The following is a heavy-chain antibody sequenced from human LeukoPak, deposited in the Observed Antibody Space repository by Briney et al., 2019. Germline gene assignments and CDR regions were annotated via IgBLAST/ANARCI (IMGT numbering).Heavy chain of an antibody. CDR3: ATSVGATTLLDY. CDR2: INWNGGDT. CDR1: GFTFDDYG. Sequence: PGGSLRLSCAASGFTFDDYGMSWVRQVPGKGLEWVSGINWNGGDTGYADSVKGRFTISRDNAKNTLYLQMNSLRAEDTAVYYCATSVGATTLLDYWGQGTLVTVSS. D-gene: IGHD1-26*01. V-gene: IGHV3-20*04. J-gene: IGHJ4*02.